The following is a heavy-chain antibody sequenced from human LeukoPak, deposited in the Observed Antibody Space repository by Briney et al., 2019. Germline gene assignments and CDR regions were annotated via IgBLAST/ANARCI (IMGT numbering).Heavy chain of an antibody. CDR3: ARGCRRRYCSSTSCYIQGNWFDP. CDR2: INHCGST. J-gene: IGHJ5*02. Sequence: SGTVSLTCAFYGWFFLCYYWRGIRQPAGKGLAWIGEINHCGSTNYNLSLKSRVTISGDTSKDQFSRKLSSVTAADTAVYYCARGCRRRYCSSTSCYIQGNWFDPWGQGTLVTVSS. D-gene: IGHD2-2*02. CDR1: GWFFLCYY. V-gene: IGHV4-34*01.